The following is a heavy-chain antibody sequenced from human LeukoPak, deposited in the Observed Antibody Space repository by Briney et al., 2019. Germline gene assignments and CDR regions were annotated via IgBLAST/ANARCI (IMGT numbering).Heavy chain of an antibody. D-gene: IGHD5-24*01. CDR2: INHSGST. CDR1: GGLFSGYY. V-gene: IGHV4-34*01. Sequence: PSETLSLTCAVYGGLFSGYYWSWIRQPPGKGLEWIGEINHSGSTNYNPSLKSRVTISVDTSKNQFSLKLSSVTAADTAVYYCARRWLHLDDWGQGTLVTVSS. J-gene: IGHJ4*02. CDR3: ARRWLHLDD.